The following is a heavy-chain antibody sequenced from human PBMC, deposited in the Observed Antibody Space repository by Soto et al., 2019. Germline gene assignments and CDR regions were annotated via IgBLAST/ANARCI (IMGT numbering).Heavy chain of an antibody. V-gene: IGHV1-2*02. CDR2: INPNSGAT. J-gene: IGHJ3*02. D-gene: IGHD3-9*01. CDR3: ARDSYYDILTGYSRNAFDI. Sequence: ASVKVSCKASGYTFIGYYMHWVRQAPGQGLEWLGWINPNSGATIYAQKFQGRGTMTRDTSINTAYMELRRLRSDDTAVYYCARDSYYDILTGYSRNAFDIWGQGTMVTVSS. CDR1: GYTFIGYY.